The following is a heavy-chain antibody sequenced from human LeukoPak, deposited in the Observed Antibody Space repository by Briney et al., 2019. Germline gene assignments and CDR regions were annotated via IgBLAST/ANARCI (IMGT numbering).Heavy chain of an antibody. V-gene: IGHV3-48*04. CDR2: ISAGSGTV. D-gene: IGHD5-18*01. CDR1: GLSLSSNN. CDR3: ARDTSVDTAMAPPYFDY. J-gene: IGHJ4*02. Sequence: GGSLSLSCAASGLSLSSNNMHWVRQTPGGGLEWLSYISAGSGTVFSADSVKGRFTISRDNAKNSLYLQMNSLRAEDTAVYYCARDTSVDTAMAPPYFDYWGQGTLVTVSS.